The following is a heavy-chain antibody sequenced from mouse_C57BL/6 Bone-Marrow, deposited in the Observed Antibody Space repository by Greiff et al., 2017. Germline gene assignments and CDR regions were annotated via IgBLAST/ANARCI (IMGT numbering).Heavy chain of an antibody. CDR3: ARWILLSNFDY. D-gene: IGHD2-1*01. J-gene: IGHJ2*01. CDR1: GYTFTDYY. CDR2: INPNNGGT. Sequence: EVQLQQSGPELVKPGASVKISCKASGYTFTDYYMNWVKQSHGKSLEWIGDINPNNGGTSYNQKFKGKATLTVDKSSSTAYMELRSLTSEDSAVYYCARWILLSNFDYWGQGTTLTVSS. V-gene: IGHV1-26*01.